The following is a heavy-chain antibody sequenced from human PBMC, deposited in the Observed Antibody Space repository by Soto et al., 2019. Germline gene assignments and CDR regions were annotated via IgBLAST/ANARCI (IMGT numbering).Heavy chain of an antibody. V-gene: IGHV3-23*01. J-gene: IGHJ6*02. D-gene: IGHD2-15*01. Sequence: SGGSLRLSCAASGFTFSSYAMSWVRQAPGKGLEWVSAISGSGGSTYYADSVKGRFTISRDNSKNTLYLQMNSLRAEDTAVYYCAKEGYCSGGSCYSPYYYYGMGVWGQGTTVTVSS. CDR2: ISGSGGST. CDR3: AKEGYCSGGSCYSPYYYYGMGV. CDR1: GFTFSSYA.